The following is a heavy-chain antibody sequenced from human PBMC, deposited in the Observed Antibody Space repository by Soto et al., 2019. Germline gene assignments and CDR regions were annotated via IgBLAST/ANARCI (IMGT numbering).Heavy chain of an antibody. CDR2: IIPIFGTA. Sequence: SVKVSCKASGGTFSSYAISWVRQAPGQGLEWMGGIIPIFGTANYAQKFQGRVTITADKSTSTAYMELSSLRSEDTAVYYCATCIAARNWFDPWGQGTLVTVSS. CDR1: GGTFSSYA. CDR3: ATCIAARNWFDP. J-gene: IGHJ5*02. D-gene: IGHD6-6*01. V-gene: IGHV1-69*06.